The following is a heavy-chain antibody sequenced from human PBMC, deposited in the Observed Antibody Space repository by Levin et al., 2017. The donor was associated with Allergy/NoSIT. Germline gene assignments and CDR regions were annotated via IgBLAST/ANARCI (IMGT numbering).Heavy chain of an antibody. CDR3: AKDGAYGDFDY. CDR1: GFTFSSYG. V-gene: IGHV3-30*18. Sequence: PGGSLRLSCAASGFTFSSYGMHWVRQAPGKGLEWVAVISYDGSNKYYADSVKGRFTISRDNSKNTLYLQMNSLRAEDTAVYYCAKDGAYGDFDYWGQGTLVTVSS. J-gene: IGHJ4*02. D-gene: IGHD4-17*01. CDR2: ISYDGSNK.